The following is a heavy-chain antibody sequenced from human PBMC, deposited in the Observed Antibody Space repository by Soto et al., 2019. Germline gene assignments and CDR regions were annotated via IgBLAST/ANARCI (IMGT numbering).Heavy chain of an antibody. V-gene: IGHV1-69*01. Sequence: QVQLVQSGAEVRKPGSSVKVSCKASGGTFSRYSVSWVRQAPGQGLEWMGGIIPIFGTANHAQKFQGRVTIIADESTSTVYMELSSLRSEDTATYYCARGWGYETTDYYYAYWGQGTLVMVSS. CDR2: IIPIFGTA. CDR3: ARGWGYETTDYYYAY. CDR1: GGTFSRYS. D-gene: IGHD3-16*01. J-gene: IGHJ4*02.